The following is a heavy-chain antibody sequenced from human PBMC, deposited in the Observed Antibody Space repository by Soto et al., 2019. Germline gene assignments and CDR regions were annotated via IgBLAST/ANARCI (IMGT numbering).Heavy chain of an antibody. CDR2: TYYSGST. CDR3: ARALILTGYYIHDAFDI. V-gene: IGHV4-59*01. CDR1: GGSISSYY. J-gene: IGHJ3*02. D-gene: IGHD3-9*01. Sequence: QVQLQESGPGLVKPSETLSLTCTVSGGSISSYYWSWIRQPPGKGLEWIGYTYYSGSTNYNPSLKSRVTISVDTSKNQFSLKLSSVTAADTAVYYCARALILTGYYIHDAFDIWGQGTMVTVSS.